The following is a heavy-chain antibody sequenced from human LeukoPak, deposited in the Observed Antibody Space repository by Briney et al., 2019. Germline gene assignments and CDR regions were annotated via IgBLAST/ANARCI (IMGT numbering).Heavy chain of an antibody. CDR2: INPNSGGT. J-gene: IGHJ4*02. CDR3: ARAVPNYYYDSSGYSAFDY. Sequence: ASVKVSCKASGYTFTGYYMHWVRQAPGQGLEWMGWINPNSGGTNYAQKFQGRVTMTRDTSISTAYMELSRLRSDDTAVYYCARAVPNYYYDSSGYSAFDYWGQGTLVTVSS. V-gene: IGHV1-2*02. CDR1: GYTFTGYY. D-gene: IGHD3-22*01.